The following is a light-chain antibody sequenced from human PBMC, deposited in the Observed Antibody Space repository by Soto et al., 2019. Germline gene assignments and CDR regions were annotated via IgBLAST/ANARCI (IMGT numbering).Light chain of an antibody. Sequence: DIVMTQSPLSLPVIPGEPASISCRSSQSLLHDNGYNYLDWYLQKPGRSPPLLVYLGSNRASGVPDRFSASGSGTDFTLKISRVEPEDVGVYYCMQALETPWTFGPGTKVEI. V-gene: IGKV2-28*01. J-gene: IGKJ1*01. CDR3: MQALETPWT. CDR1: QSLLHDNGYNY. CDR2: LGS.